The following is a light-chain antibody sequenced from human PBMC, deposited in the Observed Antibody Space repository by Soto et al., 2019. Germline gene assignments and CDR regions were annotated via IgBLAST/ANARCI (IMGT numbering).Light chain of an antibody. Sequence: QSVLTQPPSASGTPGQRVTISCSGSSSNIGSNYVYWYQQLPGTAPKLLIYRNNQRPSGVPDRFSGSKSGTSASLVISGLRSEDEADYYCAAWDDSLSGRVAFGGGTKLTVL. CDR3: AAWDDSLSGRVA. CDR2: RNN. J-gene: IGLJ2*01. CDR1: SSNIGSNY. V-gene: IGLV1-47*01.